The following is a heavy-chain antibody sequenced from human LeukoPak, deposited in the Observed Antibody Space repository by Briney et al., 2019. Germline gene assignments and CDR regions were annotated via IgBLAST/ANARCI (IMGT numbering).Heavy chain of an antibody. CDR2: INHSGST. CDR1: GGSFSGYY. Sequence: SETLSLTCAVYGGSFSGYYWSWIRQPPGKGLEWIGEINHSGSTNYNPSLKGRVTISVDTSKNQFSLKLSSVTAEDTAVYYCARNLGYCSGGSCKPDFDSWGQGTLVTVSS. V-gene: IGHV4-34*01. J-gene: IGHJ4*02. CDR3: ARNLGYCSGGSCKPDFDS. D-gene: IGHD2-15*01.